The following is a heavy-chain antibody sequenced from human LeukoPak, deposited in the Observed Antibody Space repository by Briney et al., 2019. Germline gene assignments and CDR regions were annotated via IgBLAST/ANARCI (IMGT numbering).Heavy chain of an antibody. CDR2: ISSNGGST. CDR1: GFTFSSYA. J-gene: IGHJ4*02. Sequence: GGSLRLSCSASGFTFSSYAMHWVRQAPGKGLEYVSAISSNGGSTYYADSVKGRFTISRDNSKNTLYLQMSSLRAEDTAVYYCVKLYDILTGTASPVDYWGQGTLVTVSS. V-gene: IGHV3-64D*06. D-gene: IGHD3-9*01. CDR3: VKLYDILTGTASPVDY.